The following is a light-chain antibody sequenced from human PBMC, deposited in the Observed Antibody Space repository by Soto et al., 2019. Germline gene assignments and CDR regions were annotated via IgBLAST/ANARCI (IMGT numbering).Light chain of an antibody. CDR3: QEYYTYPWT. CDR2: KVS. J-gene: IGKJ1*01. Sequence: DIQMTQSPSSLSASVGDRVTITCRASQSISSYLNWYQQKPGKAPKFLIHKVSTSVSGVPSRFSGSGSGTEFTLTISSLQPDDFATYFCQEYYTYPWTFGQGTKVDIK. V-gene: IGKV1-5*03. CDR1: QSISSY.